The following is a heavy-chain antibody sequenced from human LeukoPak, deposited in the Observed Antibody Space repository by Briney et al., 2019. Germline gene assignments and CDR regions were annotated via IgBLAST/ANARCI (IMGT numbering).Heavy chain of an antibody. CDR2: INPSGGST. CDR3: ARLRRDGYDY. CDR1: GYTFTSYY. V-gene: IGHV1-46*01. Sequence: ASVKVSCKASGYTFTSYYMHWVRQAPGQGLEWMGIINPSGGSTSYAQKFQGRVTMTRNTSISTAYMELSSLRSEDTAVYYCARLRRDGYDYWGQGTLVTVSS. D-gene: IGHD5-24*01. J-gene: IGHJ4*02.